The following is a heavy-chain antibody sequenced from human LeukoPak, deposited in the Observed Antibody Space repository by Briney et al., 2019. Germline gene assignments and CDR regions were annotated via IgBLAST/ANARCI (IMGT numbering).Heavy chain of an antibody. Sequence: SVKVSCKTSGGTFSSYGISWVRQAPGQGLEWLGGIIPIFATANYAQKFQGRVTITTDESTSTAYMELSSLRSEDTAVYYCASSTRGVHEYSYGGYFDYWGQGTLVTVSS. D-gene: IGHD5-18*01. CDR2: IIPIFATA. V-gene: IGHV1-69*05. CDR1: GGTFSSYG. CDR3: ASSTRGVHEYSYGGYFDY. J-gene: IGHJ4*02.